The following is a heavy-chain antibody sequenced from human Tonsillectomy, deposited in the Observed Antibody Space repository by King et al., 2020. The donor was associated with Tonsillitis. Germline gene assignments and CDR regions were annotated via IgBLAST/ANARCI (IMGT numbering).Heavy chain of an antibody. CDR3: ARFGYFGVVRDY. D-gene: IGHD3-3*01. CDR2: IYYSGST. CDR1: GGSISSNSYY. V-gene: IGHV4-39*01. Sequence: QLQESGPGLVKPSETLSLTCTVSGGSISSNSYYWGWIRQPPGKGLEWVGSIYYSGSTYYNPSLKSRVTISVDTSKNQFSLKLSSVTATDTAVYYCARFGYFGVVRDYWGQGTLVTVSS. J-gene: IGHJ4*02.